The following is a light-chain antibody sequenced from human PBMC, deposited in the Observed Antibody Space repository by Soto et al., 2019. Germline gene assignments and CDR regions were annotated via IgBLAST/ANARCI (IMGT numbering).Light chain of an antibody. CDR2: DAS. J-gene: IGKJ3*01. V-gene: IGKV3-11*01. CDR1: QSVSSN. Sequence: EIVVTQSPATLSVSPGERAALSCRASQSVSSNLAWFQQKPGQAPRLLIYDASYRAPGIPARFSGSGSGTDFTLTISSLEAEDSAVYYCQQRGSWPATFGPGTKVDIK. CDR3: QQRGSWPAT.